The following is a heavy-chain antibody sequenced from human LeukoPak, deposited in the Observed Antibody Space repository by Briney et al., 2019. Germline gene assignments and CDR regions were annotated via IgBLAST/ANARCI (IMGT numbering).Heavy chain of an antibody. V-gene: IGHV4-38-2*01. CDR2: IYHSGST. D-gene: IGHD3-10*01. Sequence: GSLRLSCAASGFTFSSYSMNWVRQAPGKGLEWIGSIYHSGSTYYNPSLKSRVTISIDTSNNQFSLKLTSVTAADTAVYYCARVLLGAVDSWGQGTLVTVSS. CDR3: ARVLLGAVDS. CDR1: GFTFSSYS. J-gene: IGHJ4*02.